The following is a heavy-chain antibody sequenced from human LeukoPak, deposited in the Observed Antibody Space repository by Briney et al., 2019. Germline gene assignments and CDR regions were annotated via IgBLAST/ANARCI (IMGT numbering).Heavy chain of an antibody. CDR3: ARGIAASEAYYYYYYYMDV. J-gene: IGHJ6*03. V-gene: IGHV1-2*02. Sequence: ASVKVSCKASGYTFTGYYMHWVRQAPGQGLEWMGWINPNSGGTNYAQRFQGRVTMTRDTSISTAYMELSRLRSDDTAVYYCARGIAASEAYYYYYYYMDVWGKGTTVTVSS. D-gene: IGHD6-13*01. CDR2: INPNSGGT. CDR1: GYTFTGYY.